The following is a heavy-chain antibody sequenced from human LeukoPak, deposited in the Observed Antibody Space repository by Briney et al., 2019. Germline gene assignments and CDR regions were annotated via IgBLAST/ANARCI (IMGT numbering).Heavy chain of an antibody. CDR2: ISCSSSYI. CDR3: ARDFSSSEPLDY. Sequence: GGSLRLSCAASGFTFSSYSMNWVRQAPGKGLEWVSSISCSSSYIYYADSVKGRFTISRDNAKNSLYLQMNSLRAEDTAVYYCARDFSSSEPLDYWGQGTLVTVSS. CDR1: GFTFSSYS. V-gene: IGHV3-21*01. J-gene: IGHJ4*02. D-gene: IGHD6-6*01.